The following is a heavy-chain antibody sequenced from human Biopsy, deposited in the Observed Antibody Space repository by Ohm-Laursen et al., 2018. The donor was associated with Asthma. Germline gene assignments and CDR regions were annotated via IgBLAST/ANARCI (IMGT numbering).Heavy chain of an antibody. V-gene: IGHV3-66*01. Sequence: SLRLSCAASGFAVSRDYMFWVRQAPGKGLEWVSVIYSGGTSHTADSVKGRLTISRDNSKNTLYLQMNGLRAEDTAVYYCAKDGRGGTPDNWFDPWGQGTLVTVSS. D-gene: IGHD1-7*01. CDR3: AKDGRGGTPDNWFDP. J-gene: IGHJ5*02. CDR1: GFAVSRDY. CDR2: IYSGGTS.